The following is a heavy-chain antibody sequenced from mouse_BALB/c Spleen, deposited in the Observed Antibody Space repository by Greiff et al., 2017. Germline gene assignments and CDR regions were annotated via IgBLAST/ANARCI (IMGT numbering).Heavy chain of an antibody. Sequence: EVKLQESGGGLVQPGGSRKLSCAASGFTFSSFGMHWVRQAPEKGLEWVAYISSGSSTIYYADTVKGRFTISRDNPKNTLFLQMTSLRSEDTAMYYCARGELGNYSWFAYWGQGTLVTVSA. V-gene: IGHV5-17*02. J-gene: IGHJ3*01. CDR3: ARGELGNYSWFAY. CDR2: ISSGSSTI. D-gene: IGHD2-1*01. CDR1: GFTFSSFG.